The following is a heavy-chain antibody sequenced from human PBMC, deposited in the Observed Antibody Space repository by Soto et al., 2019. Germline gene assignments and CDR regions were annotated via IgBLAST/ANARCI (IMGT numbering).Heavy chain of an antibody. J-gene: IGHJ4*02. Sequence: ASVKVSCKASGYTFTSYGISWVRQAPGQGLEWMGWISAYNGNTNYPQKLQGRVTMTTDTSTSTAYMELRSLRSDDTAVYYCAKTRSVEIAVYWGQGTLVTVSS. D-gene: IGHD1-26*01. CDR1: GYTFTSYG. CDR2: ISAYNGNT. V-gene: IGHV1-18*01. CDR3: AKTRSVEIAVY.